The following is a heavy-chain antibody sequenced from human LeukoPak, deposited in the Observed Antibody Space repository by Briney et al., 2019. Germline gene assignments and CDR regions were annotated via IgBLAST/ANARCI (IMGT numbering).Heavy chain of an antibody. CDR2: VKQDGSER. CDR3: ASTNTFDS. CDR1: GFTFSNYW. Sequence: GGSLRLSCAASGFTFSNYWMSWVRQAPGKGLEWVANVKQDGSERNYVDSVKGRFTISRDNAKNTLYLQMNSLRAEDTAVYYCASTNTFDSWGQGTLVTVSS. J-gene: IGHJ4*02. V-gene: IGHV3-7*02.